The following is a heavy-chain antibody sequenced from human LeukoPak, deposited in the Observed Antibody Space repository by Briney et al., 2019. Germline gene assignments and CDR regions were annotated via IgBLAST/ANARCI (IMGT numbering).Heavy chain of an antibody. Sequence: GASVKVSCKASGYTFSQYGISWVRKAPGQGLEWVGWITAYNGNTKFPEKFQGRLTLTIDTSTSTAYMELRGLRHDDTAVYYCAKDRRITIFGVVKKNWFDPWGQGTLVTVSS. D-gene: IGHD3-3*01. J-gene: IGHJ5*02. CDR3: AKDRRITIFGVVKKNWFDP. V-gene: IGHV1-18*01. CDR1: GYTFSQYG. CDR2: ITAYNGNT.